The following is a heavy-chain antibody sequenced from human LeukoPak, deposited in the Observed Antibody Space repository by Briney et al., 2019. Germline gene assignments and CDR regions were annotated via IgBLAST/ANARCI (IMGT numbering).Heavy chain of an antibody. CDR3: ARDRSYSSDY. CDR2: INVDGSST. J-gene: IGHJ4*02. CDR1: GFTSSSYW. V-gene: IGHV3-74*01. Sequence: GGSLRLSCAASGFTSSSYWMHWVRQAPGKGLVWVSHINVDGSSTTYADSVKGRFTISRDNAKNTLYLQMNSLRADDTAVYYCARDRSYSSDYWGQGTLVTVSS. D-gene: IGHD1-26*01.